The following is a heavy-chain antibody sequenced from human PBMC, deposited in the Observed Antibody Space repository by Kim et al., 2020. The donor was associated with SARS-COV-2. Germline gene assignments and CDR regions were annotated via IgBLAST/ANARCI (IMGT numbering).Heavy chain of an antibody. Sequence: SETLSLTCAVYGGSFSGYYWSWIRQPPGKGLEWIGEINHSGSTNYNPSLKSRVTISVDTSKNQFSLKLSSVTAADTAVYYCARMGGLLWFGELLSPHYFDYWGQGTLVTVSS. CDR1: GGSFSGYY. CDR3: ARMGGLLWFGELLSPHYFDY. J-gene: IGHJ4*02. V-gene: IGHV4-34*01. CDR2: INHSGST. D-gene: IGHD3-10*01.